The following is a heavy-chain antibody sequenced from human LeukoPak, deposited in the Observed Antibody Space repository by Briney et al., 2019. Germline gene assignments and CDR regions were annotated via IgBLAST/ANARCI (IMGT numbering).Heavy chain of an antibody. J-gene: IGHJ3*02. Sequence: GGSLRLSCAASGFTFSSYSMNWVRQAPGKGLEWVGSISSSSSNIYYAHTVKGRFTISRDNAKNTLYLQMNSLRAEDTAVYYCARVPPWDLAHAFDIWGQGTMVTVSS. CDR3: ARVPPWDLAHAFDI. CDR2: ISSSSSNI. V-gene: IGHV3-21*01. CDR1: GFTFSSYS. D-gene: IGHD1-26*01.